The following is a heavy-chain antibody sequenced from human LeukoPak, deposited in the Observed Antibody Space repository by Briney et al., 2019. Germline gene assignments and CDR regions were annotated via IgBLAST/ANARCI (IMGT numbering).Heavy chain of an antibody. CDR2: IYPGDSDT. CDR3: ARSYSTRSNWFDP. J-gene: IGHJ5*02. CDR1: GYSFTSYW. Sequence: GESLKISCKGSGYSFTSYWIGWVRQMPGKGLEWMGIIYPGDSDTRNSPSFQGQVTISADKSISTAYLQWSSLKASDTAMYYCARSYSTRSNWFDPWGQGTLVTVSS. D-gene: IGHD2/OR15-2a*01. V-gene: IGHV5-51*01.